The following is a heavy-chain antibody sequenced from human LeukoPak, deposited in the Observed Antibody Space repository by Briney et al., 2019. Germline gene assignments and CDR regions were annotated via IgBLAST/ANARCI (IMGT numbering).Heavy chain of an antibody. CDR3: ARDLYGAVNFDY. CDR2: IYYSGSP. D-gene: IGHD4/OR15-4a*01. J-gene: IGHJ4*02. Sequence: SETLSLTCTVSGGSISTYYWSWIRQPPGKGLEWIGYIYYSGSPNYNPSLKSRVTISLDTSKNQFSLKLSSVTAADTAVYYCARDLYGAVNFDYWGQGTLVTVSS. CDR1: GGSISTYY. V-gene: IGHV4-59*01.